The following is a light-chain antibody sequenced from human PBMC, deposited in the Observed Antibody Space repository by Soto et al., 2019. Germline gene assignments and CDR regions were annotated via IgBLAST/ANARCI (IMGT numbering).Light chain of an antibody. CDR1: QSVSSN. V-gene: IGKV3-15*01. J-gene: IGKJ1*01. CDR3: QQYNNWPPWT. CDR2: CAS. Sequence: EMVMTQSPATLSVSPGERATLSCRASQSVSSNLAWYQQKPGQPPRLLIYCASTRATGIPARFSGSGSGTEFTLTISSLQSEDFAVYYCQQYNNWPPWTFGQGTKVDIK.